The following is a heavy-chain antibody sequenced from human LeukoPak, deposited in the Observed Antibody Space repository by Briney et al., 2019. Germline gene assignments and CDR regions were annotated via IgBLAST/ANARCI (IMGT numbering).Heavy chain of an antibody. CDR1: RIIYTKNA. D-gene: IGHD2-8*01. V-gene: IGHV3-23*01. CDR2: ISGSGDNT. J-gene: IGHJ4*02. CDR3: AKDRSCTNDICHGDFDY. Sequence: LRLYGGGSRIIYTKNAMRWLLVTPGKLMGWRLSISGSGDNTYNAASVKGRFTISRDNSKNTLYLQMNSLRAEDTAVYYCAKDRSCTNDICHGDFDYWGQGTLVTVSS.